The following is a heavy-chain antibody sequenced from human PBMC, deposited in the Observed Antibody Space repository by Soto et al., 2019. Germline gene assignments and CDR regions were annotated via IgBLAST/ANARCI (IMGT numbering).Heavy chain of an antibody. CDR3: VRDTSSGWHLKDH. CDR2: ISWHSGSI. D-gene: IGHD3-9*01. J-gene: IGHJ4*02. CDR1: GFTFDDHG. Sequence: EVDLVESGGGLAQPGRSLRLSCVASGFTFDDHGMHWVRQIPGRGLEWVSGISWHSGSIGYAESVKGRFTIFRDNAKNSLYLEMNSLRQEDTALYYCVRDTSSGWHLKDHWGQGVQVSVSS. V-gene: IGHV3-9*01.